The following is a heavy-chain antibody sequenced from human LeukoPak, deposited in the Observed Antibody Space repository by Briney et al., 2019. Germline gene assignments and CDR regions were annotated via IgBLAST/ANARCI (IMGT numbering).Heavy chain of an antibody. CDR1: RFTFSTYA. Sequence: GGSLRLSCAASRFTFSTYAMSWVRQAPGKGLEWVSTFSGSGGRTYYADSVKGRFTISRDNSKNTLYLQMNSLRAEDTAVYYCAKVTSNWNYFDYWGQGAPVTVSS. CDR3: AKVTSNWNYFDY. CDR2: FSGSGGRT. D-gene: IGHD1-1*01. V-gene: IGHV3-23*01. J-gene: IGHJ4*02.